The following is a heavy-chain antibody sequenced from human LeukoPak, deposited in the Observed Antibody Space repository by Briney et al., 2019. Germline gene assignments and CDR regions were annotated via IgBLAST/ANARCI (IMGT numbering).Heavy chain of an antibody. V-gene: IGHV3-30-3*01. J-gene: IGHJ4*02. CDR2: ISYDGSNK. Sequence: GGSLRLSCAASGFTFSSYAMHWVRQAPGKGLEWVAVISYDGSNKYYADSVKGRFTISRDNSKNTLYLQMNSLRAEDTAVYYCARDLQYDFWSGYISDHFYFDYWGQGTLVTVSS. CDR3: ARDLQYDFWSGYISDHFYFDY. D-gene: IGHD3-3*01. CDR1: GFTFSSYA.